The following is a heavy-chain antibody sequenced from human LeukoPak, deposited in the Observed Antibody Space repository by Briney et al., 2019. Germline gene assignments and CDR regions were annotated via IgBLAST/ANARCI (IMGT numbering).Heavy chain of an antibody. V-gene: IGHV3-30-3*01. Sequence: GGSLRLSCVASGFTFRNYAMHWVRQAPGKGLEWVATLTYDGSDKDYADSVKGRFTISRDDSKNSLYLQMNGLRAEDTAVYFCARDLAESYLFDYWGQGTLVTVSS. CDR3: ARDLAESYLFDY. J-gene: IGHJ4*02. CDR1: GFTFRNYA. CDR2: LTYDGSDK. D-gene: IGHD3-10*01.